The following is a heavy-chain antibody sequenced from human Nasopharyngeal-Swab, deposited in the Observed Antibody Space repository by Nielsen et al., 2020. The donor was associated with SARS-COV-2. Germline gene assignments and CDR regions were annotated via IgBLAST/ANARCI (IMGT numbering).Heavy chain of an antibody. D-gene: IGHD2-8*01. V-gene: IGHV3-23*01. CDR2: IGDGGTK. Sequence: GESLKISCAASGFTFRNDDMTWVRQAPGKGLEWVSTIGDGGTKYYADSVKGRFTISRDNSQNTLYLQMNSLRAEDTAVYYCARDPPRMGLDYWGQGTLVTVSS. CDR1: GFTFRNDD. CDR3: ARDPPRMGLDY. J-gene: IGHJ4*02.